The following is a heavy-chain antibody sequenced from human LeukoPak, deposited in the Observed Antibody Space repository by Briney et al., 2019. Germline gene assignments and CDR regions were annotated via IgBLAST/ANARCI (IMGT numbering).Heavy chain of an antibody. CDR2: IRSKGFGGTA. Sequence: PGRSLRLSCIASGFNFGDYGVAWVRQAPGKGLDWVGFIRSKGFGGTAEYAASVKGRFTISRDDSKSIAYLQMTSLKTDDTAVYYCTKTESPHGYPFVSDYWGQGTLVSVSS. CDR1: GFNFGDYG. D-gene: IGHD5-18*01. V-gene: IGHV3-49*04. CDR3: TKTESPHGYPFVSDY. J-gene: IGHJ4*02.